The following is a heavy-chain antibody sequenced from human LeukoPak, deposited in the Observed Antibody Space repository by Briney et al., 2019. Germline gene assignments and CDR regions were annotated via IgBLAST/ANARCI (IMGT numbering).Heavy chain of an antibody. V-gene: IGHV3-23*01. J-gene: IGHJ4*02. Sequence: GESLKISCAASGFTFSSYVMSWGRQAPGKGLELVSSIRDNADSAYYADSVRGRFNISRDNSKNTLYLHMSSLRGEDTATYYCAKGISGSCYSSSNYWGQGTLVTVSS. CDR2: IRDNADSA. CDR1: GFTFSSYV. CDR3: AKGISGSCYSSSNY. D-gene: IGHD2-21*01.